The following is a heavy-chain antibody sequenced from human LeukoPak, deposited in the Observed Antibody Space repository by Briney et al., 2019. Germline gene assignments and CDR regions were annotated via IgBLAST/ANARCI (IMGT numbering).Heavy chain of an antibody. CDR1: GFTFTSSA. Sequence: EASVKVSCKASGFTFTSSAVQWVRQARGQRLEWIGWIVVGSGNTNYAQKFQERVTITRDMSTSTAYMELSSLRSEDTAVYYCAADRFLVVWDAFDIWGQGTMVTVSS. CDR3: AADRFLVVWDAFDI. V-gene: IGHV1-58*01. CDR2: IVVGSGNT. J-gene: IGHJ3*02. D-gene: IGHD2-2*01.